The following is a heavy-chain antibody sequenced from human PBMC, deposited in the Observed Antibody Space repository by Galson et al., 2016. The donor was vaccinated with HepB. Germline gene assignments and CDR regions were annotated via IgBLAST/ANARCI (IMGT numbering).Heavy chain of an antibody. D-gene: IGHD6-6*01. J-gene: IGHJ4*02. Sequence: SLRLSCAVSGFTFSDYWMSWVRQAPGKGLEWVANIKPDGSEKFSVDSVKGRFTISRDNARNSLYLQMNSLTVEDTAVYYCARESSSAYFLYWGQGTLVTVFS. CDR3: ARESSSAYFLY. CDR2: IKPDGSEK. CDR1: GFTFSDYW. V-gene: IGHV3-7*01.